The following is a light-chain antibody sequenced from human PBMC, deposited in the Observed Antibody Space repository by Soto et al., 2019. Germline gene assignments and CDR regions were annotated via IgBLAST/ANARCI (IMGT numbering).Light chain of an antibody. Sequence: EIVLTQSPGTLSLSPGERATLSCRASQSVSSSYLAWYKQKPGQAPRLLIYGASGRATGIPDRFSGSGSGTDFTLTISRLDPEDFAVYYCQQYGSSPMYTCGQGTKLEIK. CDR3: QQYGSSPMYT. V-gene: IGKV3-20*01. CDR2: GAS. CDR1: QSVSSSY. J-gene: IGKJ2*01.